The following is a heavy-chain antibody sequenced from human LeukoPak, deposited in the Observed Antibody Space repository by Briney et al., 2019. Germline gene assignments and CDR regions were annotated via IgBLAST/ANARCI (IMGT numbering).Heavy chain of an antibody. J-gene: IGHJ4*02. D-gene: IGHD3-22*01. V-gene: IGHV3-30*02. CDR1: GFTFSSYG. Sequence: PGGSLRLSCAASGFTFSSYGMHWVRQAPGKGLEWVAFIRYDGSNKYYADSVKGRFTISRDNSKNTLYLQMNSLRAEDTAVYYCAKTAIKCRSGYSDYWGQGTLVTVSS. CDR2: IRYDGSNK. CDR3: AKTAIKCRSGYSDY.